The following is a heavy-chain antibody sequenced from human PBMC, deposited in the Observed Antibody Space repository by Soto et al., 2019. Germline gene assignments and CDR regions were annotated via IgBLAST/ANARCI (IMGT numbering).Heavy chain of an antibody. J-gene: IGHJ5*02. D-gene: IGHD3-10*01. CDR1: GYTFTSYG. CDR3: ARGVGSGSYYNQYNWFDP. V-gene: IGHV1-18*01. Sequence: VKVSYKASGYTFTSYGISWVRQAPGQGLEWMGWINVYNGNTKYAQKVQGRVTMTTDTSTSTAYMELRSLRSDDTAVYYCARGVGSGSYYNQYNWFDPWGQGTLVTVSS. CDR2: INVYNGNT.